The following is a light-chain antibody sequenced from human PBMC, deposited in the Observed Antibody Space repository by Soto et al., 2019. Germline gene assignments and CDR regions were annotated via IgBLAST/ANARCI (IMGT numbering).Light chain of an antibody. CDR3: SSYSSTSTPWV. CDR2: EVS. Sequence: QSALTQPASVSGSPGQSITISCTGTSSDVGTYNFVSWYQQHPGKAPKLMIYEVSSRPSGVSNRFSGSKSGNTASLTISGLPAEDEADYYCSSYSSTSTPWVFGGGTKVTVL. V-gene: IGLV2-14*01. CDR1: SSDVGTYNF. J-gene: IGLJ3*02.